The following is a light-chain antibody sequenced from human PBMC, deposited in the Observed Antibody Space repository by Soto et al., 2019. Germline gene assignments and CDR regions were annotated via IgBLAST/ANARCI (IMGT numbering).Light chain of an antibody. CDR3: QVWDSSRHVV. CDR2: EHS. V-gene: IGLV3-21*02. Sequence: SYELTEHPSVSVAPGQTATIACGGKNVGSNSVHWYHQKPGQAPVLVVFEHSDRPSGIPERFSASKSGNTATLTISRVEAGDEADYYCQVWDSSRHVVFGGGTKVTVL. J-gene: IGLJ2*01. CDR1: NVGSNS.